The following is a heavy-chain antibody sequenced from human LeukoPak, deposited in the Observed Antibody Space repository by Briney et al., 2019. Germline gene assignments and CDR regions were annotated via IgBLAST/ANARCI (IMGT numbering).Heavy chain of an antibody. D-gene: IGHD1-26*01. CDR1: GASVSSASY. V-gene: IGHV4-61*01. CDR2: IYNGVNT. Sequence: SETLSLTCTVSGASVSSASYWTWIRQPSGQGVEWIAHIYNGVNTNYNPSLKSRVTISVDTSKNQFSLRLNSVTAADTAVYYCARSRAFNSGAFDPWGQGSLVTVSS. J-gene: IGHJ5*02. CDR3: ARSRAFNSGAFDP.